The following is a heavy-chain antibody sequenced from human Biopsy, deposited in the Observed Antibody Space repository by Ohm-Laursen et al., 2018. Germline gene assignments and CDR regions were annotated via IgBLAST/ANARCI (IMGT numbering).Heavy chain of an antibody. CDR2: ISSSSDNI. CDR3: ARSRGSSGIATIYYYGMDV. J-gene: IGHJ6*02. Sequence: SLRLSCAPSGFTPSSYSMNWVRQTPGKGLEWVSTISSSSDNIYYVDSVKGRFTISRDNAKKSLYLQMNSLRAEDTAVYYCARSRGSSGIATIYYYGMDVWGQGTTVTVSS. V-gene: IGHV3-21*01. D-gene: IGHD3-10*01. CDR1: GFTPSSYS.